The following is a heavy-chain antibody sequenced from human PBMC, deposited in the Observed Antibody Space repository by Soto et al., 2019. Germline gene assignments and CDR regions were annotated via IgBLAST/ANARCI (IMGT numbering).Heavy chain of an antibody. Sequence: QLQLQESGPGLVKPSETLSLTCTVSGGSISSSSYYWGWIRQPPGQGLEWIGSIYYSGSNYNPSLQSRVTISVATSKKQFSLNLSSVTAADTAVYYCATSPSQEYYFDYWGQGTLVTVSS. J-gene: IGHJ4*02. D-gene: IGHD3-10*01. CDR2: IYYSGS. CDR3: ATSPSQEYYFDY. CDR1: GGSISSSSYY. V-gene: IGHV4-39*01.